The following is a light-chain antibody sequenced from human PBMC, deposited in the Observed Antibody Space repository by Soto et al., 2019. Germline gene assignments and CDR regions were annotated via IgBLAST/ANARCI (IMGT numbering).Light chain of an antibody. J-gene: IGKJ2*01. CDR2: AAS. V-gene: IGKV1-39*01. Sequence: DIQMTQSPSSLSASVGDRVTITCRASQSISSYLNWYQQKPGKAPKLLIYAASSLQSGVPSRFSGSGSETDFTLTISSLQPEDFATYYFQQSYSTPYTFGQVTKLEIK. CDR3: QQSYSTPYT. CDR1: QSISSY.